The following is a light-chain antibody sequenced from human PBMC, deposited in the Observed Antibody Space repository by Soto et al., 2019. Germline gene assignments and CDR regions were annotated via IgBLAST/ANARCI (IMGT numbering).Light chain of an antibody. V-gene: IGKV1-39*01. CDR2: SVS. J-gene: IGKJ4*01. CDR1: QTIGDY. Sequence: DIPMTQSPSSLSASIADRVTITCRASQTIGDYLNWYHQRPGKAPKLLIYSVSNLQSGVPSRFRGTRSGTELTLTINSLQPEDFATYYCQQSYITPLTFGGGTKVEI. CDR3: QQSYITPLT.